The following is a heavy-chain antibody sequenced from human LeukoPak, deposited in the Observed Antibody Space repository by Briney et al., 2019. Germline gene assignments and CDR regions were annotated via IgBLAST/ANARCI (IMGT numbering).Heavy chain of an antibody. V-gene: IGHV3-30*03. J-gene: IGHJ4*02. Sequence: GRSLRLSCAASGFTFSSYGMHWVRQAPGKGLEWVAVISYDGSNKYYADSVKGRFTISRDNSKNTLYLQMNSLRTEDTAVFYCARDLSGTDSDYWGQGTLVTVSS. D-gene: IGHD1-1*01. CDR1: GFTFSSYG. CDR2: ISYDGSNK. CDR3: ARDLSGTDSDY.